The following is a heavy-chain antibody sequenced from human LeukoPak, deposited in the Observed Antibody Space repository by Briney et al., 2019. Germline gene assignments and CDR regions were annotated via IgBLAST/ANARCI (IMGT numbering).Heavy chain of an antibody. CDR2: IYYSGST. CDR1: GGSISSYY. Sequence: PSETLSLTCTVSGGSISSYYWSWIRQPPGKGLEWIGYIYYSGSTNYNPYLKSRVTISVDASKNQFSLKLSSVTAADTAVYYCARVYCSSTSCQYHFDYWGQGTLVTVSS. J-gene: IGHJ4*02. V-gene: IGHV4-59*01. CDR3: ARVYCSSTSCQYHFDY. D-gene: IGHD2-2*01.